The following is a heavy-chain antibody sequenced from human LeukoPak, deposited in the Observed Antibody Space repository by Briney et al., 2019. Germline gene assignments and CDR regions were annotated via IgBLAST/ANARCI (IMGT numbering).Heavy chain of an antibody. Sequence: PGGSLRLSCAASGFTFSSYAMSWVRQAPGKGLEWVSAISGSGGSAYYADSVKGRFTISRDNSKNELSLQMNSLRVDDTAVYYCAKSPQTRELQFLEWLYAFDMWGRGTMVIVSS. CDR3: AKSPQTRELQFLEWLYAFDM. CDR2: ISGSGGSA. V-gene: IGHV3-23*01. J-gene: IGHJ3*02. D-gene: IGHD3-3*01. CDR1: GFTFSSYA.